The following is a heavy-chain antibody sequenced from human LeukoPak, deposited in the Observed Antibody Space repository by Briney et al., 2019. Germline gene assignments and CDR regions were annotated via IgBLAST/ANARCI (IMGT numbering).Heavy chain of an antibody. D-gene: IGHD5-12*01. Sequence: GGSLRLSCAASGFTFSSYSMNWVRQAPGKGLEWVSYISSSSSTIYYADSVKGRFTISRDNAKNSLYLQMNSLRAEDTAVYYCARDQKHSGYDEEDAFDIWGQGTMVTVSS. V-gene: IGHV3-48*01. J-gene: IGHJ3*02. CDR3: ARDQKHSGYDEEDAFDI. CDR2: ISSSSSTI. CDR1: GFTFSSYS.